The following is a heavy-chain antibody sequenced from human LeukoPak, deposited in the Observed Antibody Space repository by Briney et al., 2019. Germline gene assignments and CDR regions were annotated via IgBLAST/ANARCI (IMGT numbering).Heavy chain of an antibody. CDR1: GFTFSSYW. CDR2: IKKDGSDK. J-gene: IGHJ4*02. D-gene: IGHD2-15*01. V-gene: IGHV3-7*01. Sequence: PGGSLRLSCAASGFTFSSYWMSWVRQAPGKGLEWVANIKKDGSDKYYGDSVKGRFTISRDNAKNSLYLQMSSLRPEDTAVYYCAREDCSDESRSNSIDSWGQGALVTVSS. CDR3: AREDCSDESRSNSIDS.